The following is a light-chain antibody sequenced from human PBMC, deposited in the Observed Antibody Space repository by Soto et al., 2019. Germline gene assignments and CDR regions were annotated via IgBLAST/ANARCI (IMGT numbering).Light chain of an antibody. J-gene: IGKJ2*01. CDR3: QQYYSAPYT. CDR1: QSVLYISNNRNY. V-gene: IGKV4-1*01. CDR2: WAS. Sequence: DIVMTQSPDSLAVSLGERATINCKSSQSVLYISNNRNYLGWYPQKPGQPPRLLIYWASTRESGVPDRFSGSGSGTDFTLTISSLQAEDVAVYYCQQYYSAPYTFGQGTKLEIK.